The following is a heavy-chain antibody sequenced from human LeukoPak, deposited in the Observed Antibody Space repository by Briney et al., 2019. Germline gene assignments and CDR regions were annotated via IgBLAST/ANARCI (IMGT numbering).Heavy chain of an antibody. V-gene: IGHV1-18*01. CDR1: GYTFTSYG. CDR3: ATDVRCSSTSCNYYYYGMDV. D-gene: IGHD2-2*01. CDR2: ISAYNGNT. J-gene: IGHJ6*02. Sequence: ASVKVSCKASGYTFTSYGISWVRQAPGQGLEWMGWISAYNGNTNYAQKLQGRVTITTDTSTSTAYMELRSLRSDDTAVYYCATDVRCSSTSCNYYYYGMDVWGQGTTVTVSS.